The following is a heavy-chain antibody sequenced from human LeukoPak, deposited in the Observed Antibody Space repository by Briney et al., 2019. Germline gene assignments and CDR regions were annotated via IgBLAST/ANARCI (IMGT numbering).Heavy chain of an antibody. D-gene: IGHD6-13*01. CDR1: GFSFDDYG. CDR3: ARLGTAEGTLEDY. Sequence: GGSLRLSCAASGFSFDDYGMTWVRQAPGKGLEWVSGINWNGGRTRDADSVKGRFTISRDNAKNSLHLQMNSLRAEDTAVYYCARLGTAEGTLEDYWGQGTLVTVSS. J-gene: IGHJ4*02. CDR2: INWNGGRT. V-gene: IGHV3-20*04.